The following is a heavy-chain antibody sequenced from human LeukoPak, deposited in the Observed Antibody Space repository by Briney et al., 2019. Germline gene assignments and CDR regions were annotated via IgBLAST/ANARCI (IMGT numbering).Heavy chain of an antibody. Sequence: GGSLRLSCAASGFTFSSYGMHWVRQAPGKGLEWVAVISYDGSNKYYADSVKGRFTISRDNSKNTLYLQMNSLRAEDTAVYYCAKDIGDYYYYYGMDVWGQGTRSPSP. D-gene: IGHD3-16*02. V-gene: IGHV3-30*18. CDR1: GFTFSSYG. CDR3: AKDIGDYYYYYGMDV. J-gene: IGHJ6*02. CDR2: ISYDGSNK.